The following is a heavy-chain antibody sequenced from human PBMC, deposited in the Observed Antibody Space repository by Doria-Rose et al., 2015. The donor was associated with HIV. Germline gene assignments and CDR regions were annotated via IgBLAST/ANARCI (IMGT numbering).Heavy chain of an antibody. CDR2: TYIRGST. J-gene: IGHJ4*02. CDR1: GGSIGSGSYY. CDR3: ARTANWNDGRVDS. V-gene: IGHV4-61*02. Sequence: QVQLQGSGPGVVKPSQTLSLTCTVSGGSIGSGSYYWSWIRQPAGKGLEWIGRTYIRGSTDYNPSLQSRVTISVDTSKNQFSLEVNSVTAADTAVYYCARTANWNDGRVDSWGQGTSVIVSS. D-gene: IGHD1-20*01.